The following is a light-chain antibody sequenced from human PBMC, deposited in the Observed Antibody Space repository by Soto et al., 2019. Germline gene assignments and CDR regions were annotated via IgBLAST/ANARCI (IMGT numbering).Light chain of an antibody. CDR3: QQYNRYPMT. J-gene: IGKJ5*01. Sequence: DIQMTQSPSSLSASVGDRVTITCRASQDISNFLAWFQQKPGKAPKSLIYGGSSLRSGVPSKFSGSGSGTDFTLTISSLQPEDVATYYCQQYNRYPMTFGQGTRLEIK. CDR1: QDISNF. V-gene: IGKV1-16*02. CDR2: GGS.